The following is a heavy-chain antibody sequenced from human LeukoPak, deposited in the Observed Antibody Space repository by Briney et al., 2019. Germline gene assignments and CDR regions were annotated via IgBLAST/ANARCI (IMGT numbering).Heavy chain of an antibody. CDR3: ARVGAPMGNYFDY. Sequence: ASVKVSCKASGYTFTGYYMHWVRQAPGQGPEWMGWINPNSRGTNYAQKFQGRVTMTRDTSISTAYMELSRLRSDDTAVYYCARVGAPMGNYFDYWGQGTLVTVSS. CDR2: INPNSRGT. CDR1: GYTFTGYY. D-gene: IGHD3-10*01. J-gene: IGHJ4*02. V-gene: IGHV1-2*02.